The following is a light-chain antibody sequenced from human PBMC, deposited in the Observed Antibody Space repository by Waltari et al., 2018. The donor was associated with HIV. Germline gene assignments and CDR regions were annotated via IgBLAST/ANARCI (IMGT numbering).Light chain of an antibody. Sequence: QLVLTQSPSASASLGASVTLTCTLSSGHSSYTIAWHQQQPERGPRYLMKLKSDGSHNKGDGIPDRFSGSSAGAERYLTISSLQSEDEADYYCQTWDTETFVVFGGGTKLTVL. CDR1: SGHSSYT. V-gene: IGLV4-69*01. CDR2: LKSDGSH. J-gene: IGLJ2*01. CDR3: QTWDTETFVV.